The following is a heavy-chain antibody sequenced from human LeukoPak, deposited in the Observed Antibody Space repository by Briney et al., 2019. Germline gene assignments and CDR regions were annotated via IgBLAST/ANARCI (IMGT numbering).Heavy chain of an antibody. Sequence: SETLSLTCTVSGGSISSYYWSWIRQPPGKGLEWIGYIYYSGSTNYNPSLKSRVTISVDTSKNQFSLKLSSVTAADTAVYYCARDKGGYAYFDYWGQGTLVTVSS. J-gene: IGHJ4*02. CDR2: IYYSGST. CDR1: GGSISSYY. CDR3: ARDKGGYAYFDY. D-gene: IGHD5-12*01. V-gene: IGHV4-59*01.